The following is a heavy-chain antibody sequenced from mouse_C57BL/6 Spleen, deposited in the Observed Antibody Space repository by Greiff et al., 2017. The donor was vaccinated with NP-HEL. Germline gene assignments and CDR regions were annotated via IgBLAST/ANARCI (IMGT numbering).Heavy chain of an antibody. Sequence: EVQLQQSGPELVKPGASVKISCKASGYTFTDYYMNWVKQSHGKSLEWIGDINPNNGGTSYNQKFKGKATLTVDKSSSTAYMELRSLTSEDSAVYYCARSEHTYFDYWGQGTTLTVSS. CDR1: GYTFTDYY. J-gene: IGHJ2*01. CDR3: ARSEHTYFDY. CDR2: INPNNGGT. V-gene: IGHV1-26*01.